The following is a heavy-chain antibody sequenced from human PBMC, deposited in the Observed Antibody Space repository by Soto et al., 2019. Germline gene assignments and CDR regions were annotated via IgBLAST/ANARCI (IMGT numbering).Heavy chain of an antibody. J-gene: IGHJ4*02. D-gene: IGHD5-12*01. CDR1: GASLRGSY. V-gene: IGHV4-34*01. Sequence: AEPLSPPFAVFGASLRGSYWSWIRQRPGKGLEWIGEINHSGSTNYNPSLKSRVTISVDTSKNQFSLKLSSVTAADTAVYYCARATFTKRWLQLRYFDYWGQGTLVTVSS. CDR2: INHSGST. CDR3: ARATFTKRWLQLRYFDY.